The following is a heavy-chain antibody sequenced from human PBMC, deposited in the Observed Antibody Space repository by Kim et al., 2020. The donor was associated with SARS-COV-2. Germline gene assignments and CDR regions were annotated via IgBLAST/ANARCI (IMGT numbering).Heavy chain of an antibody. CDR1: GGSISNYY. CDR2: IYYSGST. D-gene: IGHD2-2*01. V-gene: IGHV4-59*01. Sequence: SETLSLTCTVSGGSISNYYWSWIRQPPGKGLEWIGYIYYSGSTNYNPSLQSRVTMSVNTSKIQFSLKLSSVTAADTAVYYCARGILGFCSSSSCPEGAFDIWGQGTRVTVSS. CDR3: ARGILGFCSSSSCPEGAFDI. J-gene: IGHJ3*02.